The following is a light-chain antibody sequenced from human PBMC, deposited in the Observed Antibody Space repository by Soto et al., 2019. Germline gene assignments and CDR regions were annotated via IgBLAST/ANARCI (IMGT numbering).Light chain of an antibody. Sequence: IVMTQSPDSLAVSLGERATINCKSSRSLLYSFNNKNYLAWYQQRPGQPXKXXISWASTRESGVPDRFSGSGSGTDFTLTISGLQVEDVALYYCQQYYSSPVTFGQGTRLEIK. V-gene: IGKV4-1*01. CDR2: WAS. J-gene: IGKJ5*01. CDR1: RSLLYSFNNKNY. CDR3: QQYYSSPVT.